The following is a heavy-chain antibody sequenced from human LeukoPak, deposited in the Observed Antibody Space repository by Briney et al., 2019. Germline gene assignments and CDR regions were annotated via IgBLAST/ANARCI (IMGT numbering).Heavy chain of an antibody. CDR1: GFTVSSNY. J-gene: IGHJ4*02. CDR3: ARDPNYYGSGSYEEYYFDY. V-gene: IGHV3-33*08. D-gene: IGHD3-10*01. Sequence: GGSLRLSCAASGFTVSSNYMSWVRQAPGKGLEWVAVIWYDGSTKYYADSVKGRFTISRDNSKNTLYLQMNSLRAEDTAVYYCARDPNYYGSGSYEEYYFDYWGQGTLVTVSS. CDR2: IWYDGSTK.